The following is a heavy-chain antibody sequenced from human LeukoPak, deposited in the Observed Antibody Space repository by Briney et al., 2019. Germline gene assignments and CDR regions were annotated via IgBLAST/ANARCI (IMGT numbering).Heavy chain of an antibody. CDR2: IIGSSGST. CDR3: AKGGYDYVEMGYFDY. Sequence: GSLSLSFAVSGFIFTNYAMSWVRPAPGKGLEWVSVIIGSSGSTFYADSVKGRFTISRDKSKNTLYLQMNSLRAKDTAVYYCAKGGYDYVEMGYFDYWGQGTLVTVSS. D-gene: IGHD5-12*01. J-gene: IGHJ4*02. CDR1: GFIFTNYA. V-gene: IGHV3-23*01.